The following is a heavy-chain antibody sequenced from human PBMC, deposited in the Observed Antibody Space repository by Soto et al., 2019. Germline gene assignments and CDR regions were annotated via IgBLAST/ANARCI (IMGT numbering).Heavy chain of an antibody. CDR2: ILPYFGTA. CDR1: GGSFRREA. CDR3: ARGHEFGGNSDDFDV. D-gene: IGHD2-15*01. J-gene: IGHJ3*01. V-gene: IGHV1-69*14. Sequence: QVQLVQSGAEVKKPGSSVKVSCKASGGSFRREAINWLRQAPGQGPEWMGNILPYFGTADYAQKFQGRVTVTADMSTTTVYMELNSLRVEDTAVYYCARGHEFGGNSDDFDVWGQGTTVIVSS.